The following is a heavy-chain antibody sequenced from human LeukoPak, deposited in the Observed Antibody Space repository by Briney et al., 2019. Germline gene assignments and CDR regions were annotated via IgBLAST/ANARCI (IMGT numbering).Heavy chain of an antibody. CDR3: ARQGCSSTSCYKPPYYMDV. Sequence: ESLKISWKGSGYSFTSYWIGWVRQMPGKGLEWMGIIYPGDSDTRYSPSFQGQVTISADKSISTAYLQWSSLKASDTAMYYCARQGCSSTSCYKPPYYMDVWGKGTTVTVSS. CDR1: GYSFTSYW. CDR2: IYPGDSDT. J-gene: IGHJ6*03. V-gene: IGHV5-51*01. D-gene: IGHD2-2*02.